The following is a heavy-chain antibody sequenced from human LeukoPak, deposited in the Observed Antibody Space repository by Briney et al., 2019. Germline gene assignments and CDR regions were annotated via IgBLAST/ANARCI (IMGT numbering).Heavy chain of an antibody. D-gene: IGHD5-12*01. Sequence: PGRSLRLSCAASGFTFSSYAMHWVRQAPGKGLEWVAFISYDGSNQYYPDSVQGRFTVSRDNSKNTLYLQMNSLRAEDTAVYYCAKEVRLWGYSGYDYLEYWGQGTLVTVSS. CDR1: GFTFSSYA. CDR3: AKEVRLWGYSGYDYLEY. J-gene: IGHJ4*02. CDR2: ISYDGSNQ. V-gene: IGHV3-30-3*01.